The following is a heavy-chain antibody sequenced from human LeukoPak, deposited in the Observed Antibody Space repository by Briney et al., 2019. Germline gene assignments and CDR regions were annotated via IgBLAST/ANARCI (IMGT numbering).Heavy chain of an antibody. CDR1: GFTFSSRDW. V-gene: IGHV3-7*01. Sequence: GGSLRLSCVASGFTFSSRDWMTWVRQAPGKGLEWVAKIKQDGSEKYYVDSVKGRFTISRDNARNSLYLQMNSLRAEDTAVYYCARADSSIATRLSRSSNFNYYYYMDVWGKGTTVTVSS. CDR3: ARADSSIATRLSRSSNFNYYYYMDV. J-gene: IGHJ6*03. CDR2: IKQDGSEK. D-gene: IGHD6-6*01.